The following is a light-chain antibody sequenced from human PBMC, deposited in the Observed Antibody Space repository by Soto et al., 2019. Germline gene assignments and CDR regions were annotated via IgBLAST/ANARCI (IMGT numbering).Light chain of an antibody. CDR1: SSDVGGYNY. J-gene: IGLJ2*01. Sequence: QSALTQPPSASGSPGQSVTTSCTGTSSDVGGYNYVSWYQQHPGKAPKLMIYEVSKRPSGVPDRFSGSKSGNTASLTVSGLQAEDEADYYCSSYAGSNILFGGGTKLTVL. CDR3: SSYAGSNIL. V-gene: IGLV2-8*01. CDR2: EVS.